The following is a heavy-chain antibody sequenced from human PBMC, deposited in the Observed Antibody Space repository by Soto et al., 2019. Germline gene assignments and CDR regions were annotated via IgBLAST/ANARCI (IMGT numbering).Heavy chain of an antibody. J-gene: IGHJ4*02. CDR1: GFTFSDYA. V-gene: IGHV3-23*01. CDR3: AKTFGSNWLLDY. D-gene: IGHD6-13*01. CDR2: MSGRGGSV. Sequence: EVQLLESGGGLVQPGGSLRLSCAGSGFTFSDYAISWVRQAPGKGLEWVSAMSGRGGSVYYADSVKGRFTISRDNSKNTVYLQMSSLRGEDTAIYYCAKTFGSNWLLDYWGRGILVTVSS.